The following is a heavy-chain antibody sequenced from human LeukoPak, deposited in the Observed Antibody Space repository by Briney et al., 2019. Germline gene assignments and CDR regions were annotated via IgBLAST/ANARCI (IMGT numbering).Heavy chain of an antibody. CDR3: ARVRLLWFGYNWFDP. V-gene: IGHV1-46*01. D-gene: IGHD3-10*01. Sequence: ASVKVSCKASGYTFTSYYMHWVRQAPGQGLEWMGIINPSGGSTSYAQKFQGRVTMTRDTSTSTVYMELSSLRSEDTAVYYCARVRLLWFGYNWFDPWGQGTLVTVSS. CDR1: GYTFTSYY. CDR2: INPSGGST. J-gene: IGHJ5*02.